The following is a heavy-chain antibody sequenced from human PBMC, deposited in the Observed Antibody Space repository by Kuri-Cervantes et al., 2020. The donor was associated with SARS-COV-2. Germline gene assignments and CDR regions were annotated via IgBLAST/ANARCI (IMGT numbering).Heavy chain of an antibody. V-gene: IGHV3-73*01. CDR1: GFTFSGSA. Sequence: GESLKISCAASGFTFSGSAMHWVRQASGKGLEWVGRIRSKANSYATAYAASVKGRFTISRDDSKNTAYLQMNILKTEDTAIYYCARVSPISGSHFDAFDIWGQGTMVTVSS. D-gene: IGHD1-26*01. CDR3: ARVSPISGSHFDAFDI. CDR2: IRSKANSYAT. J-gene: IGHJ3*02.